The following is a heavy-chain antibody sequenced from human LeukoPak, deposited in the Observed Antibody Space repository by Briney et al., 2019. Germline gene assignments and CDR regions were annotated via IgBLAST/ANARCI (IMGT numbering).Heavy chain of an antibody. Sequence: SVKVSCKPSGGTFSSYTISSGRQAPGQGVEWMGRIFPIFGTASYAQKFQGRVTITTDVSTSTAYMDLSSLRSEDTAVYYCARGGQVTIFGVATFDYWGQGTLVTVSS. CDR1: GGTFSSYT. V-gene: IGHV1-69*05. D-gene: IGHD3-3*01. CDR3: ARGGQVTIFGVATFDY. J-gene: IGHJ4*02. CDR2: IFPIFGTA.